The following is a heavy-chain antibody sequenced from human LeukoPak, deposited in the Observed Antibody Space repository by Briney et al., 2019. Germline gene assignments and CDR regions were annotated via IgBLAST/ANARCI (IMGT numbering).Heavy chain of an antibody. CDR2: ISSSSSYT. J-gene: IGHJ6*04. CDR3: ARDTLAYRLPTYYYGMDV. Sequence: GGSLRLSCAASGFTFSDYYMSWIRQAPGKGLEWVSYISSSSSYTNYADSVKGRFTISRDNAKNSLYLQMNSLRAEDTAVYYCARDTLAYRLPTYYYGMDVWGKGTTVTVSS. D-gene: IGHD2-2*01. V-gene: IGHV3-11*06. CDR1: GFTFSDYY.